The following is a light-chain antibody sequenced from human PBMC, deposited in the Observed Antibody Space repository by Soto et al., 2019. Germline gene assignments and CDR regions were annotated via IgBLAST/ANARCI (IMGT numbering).Light chain of an antibody. J-gene: IGLJ3*02. CDR2: DVT. CDR1: SGDVGAYDR. Sequence: QSALTQPRSVSGSPGQSVTISCTGTSGDVGAYDRVSWYQHHPTKAPKLIIYDVTDRPSGVPYRFSGSKSGSTASLTISGLQTEDEADYYCCSHAGGSSWVFGGGPSSPS. CDR3: CSHAGGSSWV. V-gene: IGLV2-11*01.